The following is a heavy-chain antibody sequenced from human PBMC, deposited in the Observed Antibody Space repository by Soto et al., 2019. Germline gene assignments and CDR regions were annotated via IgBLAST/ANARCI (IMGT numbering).Heavy chain of an antibody. CDR1: SYA. D-gene: IGHD4-17*01. Sequence: SYAISWVRQAPGQGLEWMGGIIPIFGTANYAQKFQGRVTITADKSTSTAYMELSSLRSEDTAVYYCARDPGSTTVTTAGYYYYGMDVWGLGTTVTVSS. CDR3: ARDPGSTTVTTAGYYYYGMDV. CDR2: IIPIFGTA. J-gene: IGHJ6*02. V-gene: IGHV1-69*06.